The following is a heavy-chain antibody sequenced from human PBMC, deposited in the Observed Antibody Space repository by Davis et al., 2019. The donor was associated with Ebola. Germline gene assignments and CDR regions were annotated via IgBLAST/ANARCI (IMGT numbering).Heavy chain of an antibody. D-gene: IGHD4-17*01. CDR3: TSTVTNGDY. V-gene: IGHV3-73*01. CDR2: IRSKANSYAT. CDR1: GFTFSGSA. J-gene: IGHJ4*02. Sequence: PGGSLRLSCAASGFTFSGSAMHWVRQASGKGLEWVGRIRSKANSYATAYAASVKGRFAISRDDSKNTAYLQMNSLKTEDTAVYYCTSTVTNGDYWGQGTLVTVSS.